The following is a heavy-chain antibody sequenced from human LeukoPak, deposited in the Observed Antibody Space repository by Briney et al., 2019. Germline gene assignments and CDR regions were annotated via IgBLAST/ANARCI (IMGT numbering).Heavy chain of an antibody. D-gene: IGHD4-17*01. CDR2: INPDGGTK. J-gene: IGHJ4*02. CDR1: GGSISSYW. Sequence: PSETLSLTCTVSGGSISSYWMSWVRQAPGKGLEWVAIINPDGGTKSHVDSVKGRFTISRDNAKSSLYLQMNSLRDEDTAVYYCAKAGNGEQSKYGDYDEFDYWGQGTLVTVSS. V-gene: IGHV3-7*03. CDR3: AKAGNGEQSKYGDYDEFDY.